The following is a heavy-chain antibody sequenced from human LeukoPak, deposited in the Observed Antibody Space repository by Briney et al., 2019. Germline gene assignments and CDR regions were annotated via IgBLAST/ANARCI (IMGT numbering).Heavy chain of an antibody. D-gene: IGHD5/OR15-5a*01. V-gene: IGHV3-23*01. CDR1: GFAFSSYA. CDR2: ISGSGGST. CDR3: AKDSPIYTFRAEAFDI. Sequence: PGGSLRLSCAASGFAFSSYAMSWVRQAPGKGLEWVSAISGSGGSTYYADSVKGRFTISRDNSKNTLYLQMNSLRAEDTAVYYCAKDSPIYTFRAEAFDIWGQGTMVTVSS. J-gene: IGHJ3*02.